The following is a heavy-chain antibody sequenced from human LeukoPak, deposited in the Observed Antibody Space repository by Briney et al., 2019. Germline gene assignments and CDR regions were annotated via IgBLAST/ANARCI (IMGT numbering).Heavy chain of an antibody. CDR1: GYTFTGYY. V-gene: IGHV1-2*06. CDR3: ARQYSSPSNSDFDY. D-gene: IGHD6-13*01. Sequence: ASVNVSCKASGYTFTGYYMHWVRQAPGQGLEWMGRINPNSGGTNYAQKFQGRVTMTRDTSISTAYMELSRLRSDDTAVYYCARQYSSPSNSDFDYWGQGTLVTVSS. CDR2: INPNSGGT. J-gene: IGHJ4*02.